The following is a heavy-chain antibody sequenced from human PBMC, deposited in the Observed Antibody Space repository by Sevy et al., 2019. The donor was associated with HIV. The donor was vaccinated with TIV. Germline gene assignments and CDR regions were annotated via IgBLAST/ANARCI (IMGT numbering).Heavy chain of an antibody. CDR2: TYYRSKWYN. CDR1: GDSVSSNSAA. D-gene: IGHD6-13*01. CDR3: ASDRPRVGPTQLGGFDY. V-gene: IGHV6-1*01. J-gene: IGHJ4*02. Sequence: SQTLSLTCAISGDSVSSNSAAWNWIRQSPSRGLEWLGRTYYRSKWYNDYAVSVKSRITINPDTSKNQFSLQLNSVTPEDTAVYYCASDRPRVGPTQLGGFDYWGQGTLVTVSS.